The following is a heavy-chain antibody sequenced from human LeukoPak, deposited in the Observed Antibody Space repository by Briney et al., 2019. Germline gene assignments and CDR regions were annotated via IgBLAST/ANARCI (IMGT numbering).Heavy chain of an antibody. J-gene: IGHJ4*02. CDR2: IYYSGST. Sequence: SETLSLTCTVSGGSISGYYWSWIRQPPGKGLEWIGYIYYSGSTNYNPSLKSRVTISVDTSKKQFSLKLSSVTAADTAVYYCAREVGYSSSWVYFSDYWGQGTLVTVSS. CDR3: AREVGYSSSWVYFSDY. D-gene: IGHD6-13*01. CDR1: GGSISGYY. V-gene: IGHV4-59*01.